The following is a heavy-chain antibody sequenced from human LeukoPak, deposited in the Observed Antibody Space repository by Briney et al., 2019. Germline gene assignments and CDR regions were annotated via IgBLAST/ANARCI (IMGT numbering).Heavy chain of an antibody. J-gene: IGHJ5*02. CDR3: GKDGGQYSSGPEFDP. CDR1: GIVFSNTA. D-gene: IGHD6-19*01. Sequence: QPGGSLRLSCAASGIVFSNTAMNWARQSPGRELEWVSAISGGGEHTFYADSVKGRFTISRDNSKNMVYLQMNSLRADDTAIYYCGKDGGQYSSGPEFDPRGQGALVTVSS. V-gene: IGHV3-23*01. CDR2: ISGGGEHT.